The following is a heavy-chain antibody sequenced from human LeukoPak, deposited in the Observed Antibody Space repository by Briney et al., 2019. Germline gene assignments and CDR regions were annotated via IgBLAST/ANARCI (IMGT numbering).Heavy chain of an antibody. J-gene: IGHJ4*02. D-gene: IGHD5-12*01. Sequence: GGSLRLSCAASGFTFSSCAMSWVRQAPGKGLEWVSGTSASGGHTFYADSVKGRFSISRDNSKNTLYLQMNSLRVEDTAIYYCARYSGDYFGDYWGQGNLVTVSS. CDR3: ARYSGDYFGDY. CDR1: GFTFSSCA. V-gene: IGHV3-23*01. CDR2: TSASGGHT.